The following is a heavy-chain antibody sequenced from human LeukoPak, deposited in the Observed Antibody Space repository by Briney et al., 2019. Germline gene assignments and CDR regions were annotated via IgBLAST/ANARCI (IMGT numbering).Heavy chain of an antibody. CDR1: GFTFSDYY. D-gene: IGHD3-10*01. CDR3: ARDRYYGSGSYYRFVFDY. V-gene: IGHV3-11*04. J-gene: IGHJ4*02. Sequence: GGSLRLSCAASGFTFSDYYMSWIRQAPGKGLEWVLYISSSGSTIYYADSVKGRFTISRDNAKNSLYLQMNSLRAEDTAVYYCARDRYYGSGSYYRFVFDYWGQGTLVTVSS. CDR2: ISSSGSTI.